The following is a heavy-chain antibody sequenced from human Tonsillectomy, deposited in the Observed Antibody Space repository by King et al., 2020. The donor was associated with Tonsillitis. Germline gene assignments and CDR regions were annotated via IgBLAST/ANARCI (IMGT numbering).Heavy chain of an antibody. Sequence: QLVQSGGGVVQPGRSLRLSCAGSGFSFSNFGMHWVRQAPGKGPEWVALIWSDGSNKDYADAVKGRITISRDNSKNTVYLQMNSLRAEDTAVYYCARGEGYDFWSGLYYMDFWGKGPTVTVSS. CDR3: ARGEGYDFWSGLYYMDF. V-gene: IGHV3-33*08. CDR1: GFSFSNFG. J-gene: IGHJ6*04. D-gene: IGHD3-3*01. CDR2: IWSDGSNK.